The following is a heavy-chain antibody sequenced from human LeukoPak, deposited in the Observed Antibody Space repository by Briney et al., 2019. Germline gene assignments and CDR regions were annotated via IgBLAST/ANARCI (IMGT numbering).Heavy chain of an antibody. CDR1: GGSFSGYY. J-gene: IGHJ4*02. V-gene: IGHV4-34*01. D-gene: IGHD5-12*01. CDR2: INHSGST. Sequence: KTSETLSLTCAVYGGSFSGYYWRWIRQPPGKGLEWIGEINHSGSTNYNPSLKSRVTISVDTSKNQFSLKLSSVTAADTAVYYCARGRSGYDYGFDYWGQGTLVTVSS. CDR3: ARGRSGYDYGFDY.